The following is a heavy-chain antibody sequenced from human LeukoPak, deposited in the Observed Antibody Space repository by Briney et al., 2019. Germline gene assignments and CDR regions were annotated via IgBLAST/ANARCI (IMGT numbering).Heavy chain of an antibody. V-gene: IGHV1-18*01. D-gene: IGHD3-22*01. CDR3: ARRGDYYDSSGYYSPYYFDY. Sequence: GASVKVSCKASGYTFTSYGISWVRQAPGQGLEWMGWISAYNGSTNYAQKLQGRVIMTTDTSTSTAYMELRSLRSDDTAVYYCARRGDYYDSSGYYSPYYFDYWGQGTLVTVSS. CDR2: ISAYNGST. CDR1: GYTFTSYG. J-gene: IGHJ4*02.